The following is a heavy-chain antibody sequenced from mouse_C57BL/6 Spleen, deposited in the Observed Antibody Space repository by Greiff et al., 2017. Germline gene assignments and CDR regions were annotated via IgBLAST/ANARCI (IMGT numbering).Heavy chain of an antibody. CDR2: ISSGGSYT. CDR3: ARHNNWDC. J-gene: IGHJ2*01. CDR1: GFTFSSYG. D-gene: IGHD4-1*02. V-gene: IGHV5-6*01. Sequence: EVHLVESGGDLVKPGGSLKLSCAASGFTFSSYGMSWVRQTPDKRLEWVATISSGGSYTYYPDSVKGRFTISRDNAKNTLYLQMSSLKSEDTAMYYCARHNNWDCWGQGTTLTVSS.